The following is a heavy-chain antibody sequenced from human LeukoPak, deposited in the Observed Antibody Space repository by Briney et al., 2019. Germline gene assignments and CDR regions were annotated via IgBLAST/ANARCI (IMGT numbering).Heavy chain of an antibody. V-gene: IGHV3-66*01. CDR1: GFTVSSKY. Sequence: GGSLRLSCVASGFTVSSKYMNWVRQTPGKGLEWVSIIYSGGSTYYADSVEGRFTISRDNSKNMVFLQMNSLRAEDTATYYCATSVAIGLFDFWGQGTLVTVSP. J-gene: IGHJ4*02. CDR2: IYSGGST. D-gene: IGHD6-19*01. CDR3: ATSVAIGLFDF.